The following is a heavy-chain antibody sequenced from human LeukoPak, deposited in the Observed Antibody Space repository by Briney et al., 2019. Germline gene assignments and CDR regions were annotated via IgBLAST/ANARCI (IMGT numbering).Heavy chain of an antibody. CDR1: GGSISGSSYY. J-gene: IGHJ5*02. Sequence: SETLSLTCTVSGGSISGSSYYWGWIRQPPGKGLEWIGSIYYSGSTYYNPSLKSRVTISVDTSKNQFSLKLSSVTAADTAVYYCARDWYYDFWSGYITTYNWFDPWGQGTLVTVSS. V-gene: IGHV4-39*07. CDR3: ARDWYYDFWSGYITTYNWFDP. D-gene: IGHD3-3*01. CDR2: IYYSGST.